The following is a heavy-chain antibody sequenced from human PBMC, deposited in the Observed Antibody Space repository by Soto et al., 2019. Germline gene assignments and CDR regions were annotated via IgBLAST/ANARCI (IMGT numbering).Heavy chain of an antibody. Sequence: SETLSLTCTVSGGSISSYYWSWIRQPPGKGLEWIGYIYYSGSTNYNPSLKSRVTISVDTSKNQFSLKLSSVTAADTAVYYCARQGEGGSYYPFDYWGQGTLVTVSS. CDR1: GGSISSYY. V-gene: IGHV4-59*08. CDR3: ARQGEGGSYYPFDY. CDR2: IYYSGST. J-gene: IGHJ4*02. D-gene: IGHD1-26*01.